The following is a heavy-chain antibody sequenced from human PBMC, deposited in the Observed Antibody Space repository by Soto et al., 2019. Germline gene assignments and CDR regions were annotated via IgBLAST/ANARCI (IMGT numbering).Heavy chain of an antibody. CDR3: ARGVVPASWFDP. V-gene: IGHV3-66*01. D-gene: IGHD2-2*01. J-gene: IGHJ5*02. CDR1: GFTVSSNY. Sequence: EVQLVESGGGLVQPGGSLRLSCAASGFTVSSNYMSWVRQAPGKGLEWVSGIYSGGSTYYADSVKGRFTISRDNSKNTLYLQLNSLRAEDTAVYYCARGVVPASWFDPWGQGTLVTVSS. CDR2: IYSGGST.